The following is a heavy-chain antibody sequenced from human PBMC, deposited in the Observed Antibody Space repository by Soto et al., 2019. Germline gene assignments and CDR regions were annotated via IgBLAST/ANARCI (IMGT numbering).Heavy chain of an antibody. J-gene: IGHJ4*02. D-gene: IGHD6-25*01. Sequence: SETLSLTCSVSGASISSYFWSWIRQAPGRGLEWIGYTYHRGSTNYSPSLKSRVAISLDTSENQFSLKVNSATAADTAVYYCARIGGYHGPLDYWGQGTPVTVSS. CDR3: ARIGGYHGPLDY. V-gene: IGHV4-59*01. CDR2: TYHRGST. CDR1: GASISSYF.